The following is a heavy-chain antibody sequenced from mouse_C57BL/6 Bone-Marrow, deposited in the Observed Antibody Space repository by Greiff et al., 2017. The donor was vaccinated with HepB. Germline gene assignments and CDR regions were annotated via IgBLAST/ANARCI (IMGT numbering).Heavy chain of an antibody. CDR2: IYPGDGDT. J-gene: IGHJ4*01. V-gene: IGHV1-80*01. CDR3: ARQGYYYGSSDYAMDY. CDR1: GYAFSSYW. D-gene: IGHD1-1*01. Sequence: VKLQQSGAELVKPGASVKISCKASGYAFSSYWMNWVKQRPGKGLEWIGQIYPGDGDTNYNGKFKGKATLTADKSSSTAYMQLSSLTSEDSAVYFCARQGYYYGSSDYAMDYWGQGTSVTVSS.